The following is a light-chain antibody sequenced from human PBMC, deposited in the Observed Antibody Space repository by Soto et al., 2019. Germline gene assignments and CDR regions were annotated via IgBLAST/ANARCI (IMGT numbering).Light chain of an antibody. Sequence: DIQMTQSPSSLSASVGDRVTITCQASQDISNYLNWYQQKPGKAPMLLIYDASNLETGVPSRFSGSGSGTDFTFTISSLQPEDIATYYCQQYDNLPSYTFGQGTKLEIK. CDR2: DAS. J-gene: IGKJ2*01. V-gene: IGKV1-33*01. CDR1: QDISNY. CDR3: QQYDNLPSYT.